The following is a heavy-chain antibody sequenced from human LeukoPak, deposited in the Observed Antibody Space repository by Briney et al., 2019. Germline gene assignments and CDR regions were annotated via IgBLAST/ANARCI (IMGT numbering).Heavy chain of an antibody. J-gene: IGHJ4*02. CDR1: GGSISSYY. V-gene: IGHV4-59*08. Sequence: SETLSLTCTVSGGSISSYYWSWIRRPPGKGLEWIGYIYYSGSTNYNPSLKSRVTISVDTSKNQFSLKLSSVTAADTAVYYCARLTEYSSGWFDYWGQGTLVTVSS. CDR3: ARLTEYSSGWFDY. D-gene: IGHD6-19*01. CDR2: IYYSGST.